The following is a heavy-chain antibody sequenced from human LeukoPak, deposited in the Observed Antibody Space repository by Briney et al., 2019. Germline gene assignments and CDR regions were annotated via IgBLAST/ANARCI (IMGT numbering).Heavy chain of an antibody. Sequence: PGGSLRLSCAASGFTFGSYSMNWVRQAPGKGLEWVSSISSSSSYIYYADSVEGRFTISRDNAKNSLYLQMNSLRAEDTAVYYCARDLDRLGAAAGFDYWGQGTLVTVSS. J-gene: IGHJ4*02. CDR2: ISSSSSYI. V-gene: IGHV3-21*01. CDR1: GFTFGSYS. D-gene: IGHD6-13*01. CDR3: ARDLDRLGAAAGFDY.